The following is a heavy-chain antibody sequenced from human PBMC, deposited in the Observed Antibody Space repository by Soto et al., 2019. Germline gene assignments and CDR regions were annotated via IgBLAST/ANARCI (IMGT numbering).Heavy chain of an antibody. Sequence: GASVKVSCKVSGYTLTELSMHWVRQAPGKGLEWMGGIIPIFGTANYAQKFQGRVTITADESTSTAYMELSSLRSEDTAVYYCARASNSAVTSYDYWGQGTLVTVSS. J-gene: IGHJ4*02. D-gene: IGHD4-17*01. CDR2: IIPIFGTA. CDR3: ARASNSAVTSYDY. CDR1: GYTLTELS. V-gene: IGHV1-69*13.